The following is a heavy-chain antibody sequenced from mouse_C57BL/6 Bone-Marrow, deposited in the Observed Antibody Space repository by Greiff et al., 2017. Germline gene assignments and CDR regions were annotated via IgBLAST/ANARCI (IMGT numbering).Heavy chain of an antibody. J-gene: IGHJ4*01. CDR1: GYTFTSYW. CDR3: AMHYAIDY. Sequence: VQLQESGAELVTPGASVKVSCKASGYTFTSYWMHWVKQRPGQGLEWIGRLHPSDSDTNYNHKFKGKATLAVDKSSSTAYMQRSSLTSEDSAVYYCAMHYAIDYWGQGTSVTVSS. CDR2: LHPSDSDT. V-gene: IGHV1-74*01.